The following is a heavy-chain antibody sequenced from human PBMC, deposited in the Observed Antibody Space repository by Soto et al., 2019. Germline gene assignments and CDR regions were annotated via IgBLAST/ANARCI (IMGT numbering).Heavy chain of an antibody. CDR2: IRSKAYGGTT. CDR3: TRDSSSWAPPNWFDP. CDR1: GFTFGDYA. Sequence: GGSLRLSCTASGFTFGDYAMSWFRQAPGKGLEWVGFIRSKAYGGTTEYAASVKGRFTISRDDSKSIAYLQMNSLKTEDTAVYYCTRDSSSWAPPNWFDPWGQGTLVTVSS. V-gene: IGHV3-49*03. J-gene: IGHJ5*02. D-gene: IGHD6-13*01.